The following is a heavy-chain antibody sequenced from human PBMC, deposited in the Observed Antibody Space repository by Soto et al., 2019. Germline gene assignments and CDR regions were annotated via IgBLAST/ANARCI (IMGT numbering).Heavy chain of an antibody. CDR2: INPNSGGT. V-gene: IGHV1-2*02. Sequence: XSVKISCKASGYTFTCYYIQWVRQAPGQGLEWMGWINPNSGGTNYAQKFQGRVTMTRDTSISTAYMELSRLRSDDTAVYYCAALLVRGINWFDHWGQGSLVTVSS. CDR1: GYTFTCYY. D-gene: IGHD3-10*01. CDR3: AALLVRGINWFDH. J-gene: IGHJ5*02.